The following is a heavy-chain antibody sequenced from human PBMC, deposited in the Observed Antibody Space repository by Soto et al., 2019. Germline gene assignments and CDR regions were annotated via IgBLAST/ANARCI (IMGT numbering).Heavy chain of an antibody. V-gene: IGHV4-61*08. CDR2: IYYSGST. J-gene: IGHJ3*02. D-gene: IGHD3-22*01. CDR3: ATFRSGYYQTDAFDI. CDR1: GGSVVGGDYY. Sequence: SETLCVTWSVAGGSVVGGDYYWRWIRQPPGKGLQWIGDIYYSGSTNYNPSLKSRVTISIDKSKNQFSLNLSSVTAADTAMYYCATFRSGYYQTDAFDIWGQGTMVTVSS.